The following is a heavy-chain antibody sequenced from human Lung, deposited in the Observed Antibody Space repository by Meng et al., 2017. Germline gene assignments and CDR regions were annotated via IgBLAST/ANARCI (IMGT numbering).Heavy chain of an antibody. CDR2: INLKIGDR. CDR3: ARDEDISVAETHCGDS. J-gene: IGHJ4*02. D-gene: IGHD6-19*01. CDR1: GYNFPDYN. Sequence: HGDLVEGDVVGKKAGAGVNVYCKPSGYNFPDYNINWDRLGPGQEVAGMGLINLKIGDRHYAKNFADRVTMTGDMSINNAYMELNVLISDVRAMYSCARDEDISVAETHCGDSWGQGTLVTVSS. V-gene: IGHV1-2*06.